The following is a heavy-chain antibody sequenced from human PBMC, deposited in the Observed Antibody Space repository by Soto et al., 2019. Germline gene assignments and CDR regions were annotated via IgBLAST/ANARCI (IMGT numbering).Heavy chain of an antibody. CDR1: GGSISTYQ. J-gene: IGHJ4*02. V-gene: IGHV4-59*01. Sequence: PSETLSLTCSVSGGSISTYQWNWIRQPPGKGLEWIGYIYFRGTTNYIPSLKSRVTMSADTSKNQFSLKLNSVTAADTAVYYCARMNYYDTSGYPFDYWGQGMMVTVSS. D-gene: IGHD3-22*01. CDR2: IYFRGTT. CDR3: ARMNYYDTSGYPFDY.